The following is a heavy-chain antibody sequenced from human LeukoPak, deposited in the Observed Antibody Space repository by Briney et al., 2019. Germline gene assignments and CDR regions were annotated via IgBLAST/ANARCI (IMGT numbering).Heavy chain of an antibody. V-gene: IGHV5-51*01. CDR3: ARAGFLEWLLPIPGGFDY. D-gene: IGHD3-3*01. J-gene: IGHJ4*02. CDR1: GYRFTSYW. CDR2: IYPGDSDT. Sequence: GESLQISCKGTGYRFTSYWIGWVRQMPGKGLEWMGIIYPGDSDTRYSPSFQGQVTISADKSISTAYLQWSSLKASDTAMYYCARAGFLEWLLPIPGGFDYWGQGTLVTVSS.